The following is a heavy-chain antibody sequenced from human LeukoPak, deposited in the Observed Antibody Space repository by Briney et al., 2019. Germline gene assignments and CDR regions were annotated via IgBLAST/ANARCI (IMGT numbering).Heavy chain of an antibody. V-gene: IGHV4-59*01. CDR3: ARGRSNYYGMDV. CDR2: IYYNGNT. D-gene: IGHD1-26*01. Sequence: SETLSLTCSVSDGFINSYYWNWNRRPPGKGLEWIGYIYYNGNTNYSPSLKSRVTMSVDTSKNLFSLKVSSVTAADTAVYYCARGRSNYYGMDVWGQGTTVTVSS. J-gene: IGHJ6*02. CDR1: DGFINSYY.